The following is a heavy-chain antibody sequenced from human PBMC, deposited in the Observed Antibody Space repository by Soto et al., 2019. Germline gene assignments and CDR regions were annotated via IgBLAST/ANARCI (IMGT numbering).Heavy chain of an antibody. D-gene: IGHD6-6*01. Sequence: QVQLVQSGAEVKKPGSSVKVSCKASGGTFSSYAISWVRQAPGQGLEWMGGIIPIFGTANYAQKFQGRVTITGEKSTSTAERGVRSLRSGDTAVYYCGGGGGADSSSWFDPWGQGTLVTVSS. J-gene: IGHJ5*02. CDR2: IIPIFGTA. V-gene: IGHV1-69*06. CDR1: GGTFSSYA. CDR3: GGGGGADSSSWFDP.